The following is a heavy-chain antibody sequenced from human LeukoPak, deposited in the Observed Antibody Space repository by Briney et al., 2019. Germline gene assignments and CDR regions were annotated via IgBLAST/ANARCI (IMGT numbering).Heavy chain of an antibody. CDR2: ISSSSSTI. CDR3: ARDPSDYDSSGYYSRYFDL. D-gene: IGHD3-22*01. Sequence: GGSLRLSCAASGFTFSSYSMNWVRQAPGKGLEWVSYISSSSSTIYYADSVKGRFIISRDNAKNSLYLQMNSLRAEDTAMYYCARDPSDYDSSGYYSRYFDLWGRGTLVSVSS. V-gene: IGHV3-48*01. J-gene: IGHJ2*01. CDR1: GFTFSSYS.